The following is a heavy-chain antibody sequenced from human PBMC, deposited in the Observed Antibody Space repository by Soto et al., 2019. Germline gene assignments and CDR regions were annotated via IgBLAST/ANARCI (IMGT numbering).Heavy chain of an antibody. V-gene: IGHV3-9*01. CDR3: ANLPLYGSGFDC. CDR2: ISWNGASI. J-gene: IGHJ4*02. Sequence: EVQLVESGGGLVQPGRSLRLSCAASGFTFDDYAIHWLRQAPGRGLEWVAGISWNGASIGYADSVKGRFTISRDNAKNSLHLQMNSLRSEDTALYYCANLPLYGSGFDCWGQGTLVTVSS. CDR1: GFTFDDYA. D-gene: IGHD3-10*01.